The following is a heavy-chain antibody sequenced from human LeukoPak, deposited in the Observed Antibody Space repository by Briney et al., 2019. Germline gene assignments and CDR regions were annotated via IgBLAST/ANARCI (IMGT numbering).Heavy chain of an antibody. CDR2: IYYSGSI. V-gene: IGHV4-30-2*01. CDR1: GGSISSGGYS. CDR3: ARKATTGPTKAAFDI. D-gene: IGHD4-17*01. J-gene: IGHJ3*02. Sequence: SETLSLACAVSGGSISSGGYSWSWIRQPPGKGLEWIGHIYYSGSIYYNPSLKSRVTMSVDTSKNQFSLKLSSVTAVDTAVYYCARKATTGPTKAAFDIWGQGTMVTVSS.